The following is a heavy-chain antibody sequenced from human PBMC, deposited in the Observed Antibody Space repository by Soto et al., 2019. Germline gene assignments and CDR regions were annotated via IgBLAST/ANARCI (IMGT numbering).Heavy chain of an antibody. CDR3: ARDLASLYYYGLDV. CDR1: GDSVSGYSAA. CDR2: TYYRSKWYY. V-gene: IGHV6-1*01. Sequence: SQTLPLTCVISGDSVSGYSAAWNWIRQSPSRGLEWLGRTYYRSKWYYEYAVSVKSRITIHPDTSKNQFSLHLNSVSPDDTAVYYCARDLASLYYYGLDVWGQGTTVTVS. J-gene: IGHJ6*02.